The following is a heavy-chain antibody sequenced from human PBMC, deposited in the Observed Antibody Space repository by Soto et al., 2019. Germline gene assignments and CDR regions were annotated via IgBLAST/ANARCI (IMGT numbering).Heavy chain of an antibody. CDR2: IHYTGSA. Sequence: SETVSLTCTVSGGCISSSSYFWDWIRQPPGKGLEWIAKIHYTGSAYYNPSLQSRVTISIDTSTNQFSLKLTSVTAADTAVYYCARQRAVAARPVWFDPWGQGTLVTVSS. CDR1: GGCISSSSYF. V-gene: IGHV4-39*01. D-gene: IGHD6-6*01. J-gene: IGHJ5*02. CDR3: ARQRAVAARPVWFDP.